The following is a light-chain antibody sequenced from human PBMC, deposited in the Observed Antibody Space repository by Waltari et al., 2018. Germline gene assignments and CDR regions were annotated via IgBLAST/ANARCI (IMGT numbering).Light chain of an antibody. J-gene: IGKJ3*01. CDR1: EKIDNW. CDR3: QQSYSTPRT. V-gene: IGKV1-5*01. Sequence: DIQMTQSPSTLSASVGDRVTITCRVSEKIDNWLAWYQQRPGEAPNLLIFYASTLEKGVPSRFSGSGSGTEFTLTISSLQPEDFATYYCQQSYSTPRTFGPGTKVDIK. CDR2: YAS.